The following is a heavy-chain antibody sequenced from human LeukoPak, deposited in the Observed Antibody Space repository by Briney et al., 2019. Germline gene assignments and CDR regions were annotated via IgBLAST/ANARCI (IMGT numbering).Heavy chain of an antibody. CDR2: ISASDGHT. CDR1: GYTFINYG. J-gene: IGHJ4*02. CDR3: ERDQHTGSQKISDY. V-gene: IGHV1-18*01. D-gene: IGHD2-21*01. Sequence: GASVKVSCKASGYTFINYGFSLVRQAPGQGLEGMGVISASDGHTNNAQKFQGKLTMTTDTCTSTAYMELRGLRSADTAVYFCERDQHTGSQKISDYWGQGTMVTVSS.